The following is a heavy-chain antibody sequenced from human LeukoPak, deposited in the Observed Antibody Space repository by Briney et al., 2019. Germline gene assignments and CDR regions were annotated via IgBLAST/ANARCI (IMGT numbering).Heavy chain of an antibody. J-gene: IGHJ4*02. V-gene: IGHV3-74*01. CDR1: GFTFSRHG. D-gene: IGHD3-16*01. CDR2: LNSDGSST. Sequence: GGSLRLSCVASGFTFSRHGMNWVRQAPGKGLVWVSRLNSDGSSTNYADSVKGRFTISRDNAKNTLYLQMNSLRDEDTAVFYCARSRYDYIWGIDYWGQGTLVTISS. CDR3: ARSRYDYIWGIDY.